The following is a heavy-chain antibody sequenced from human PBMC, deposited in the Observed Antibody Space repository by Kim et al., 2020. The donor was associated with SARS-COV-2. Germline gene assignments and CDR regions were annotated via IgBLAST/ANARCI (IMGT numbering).Heavy chain of an antibody. J-gene: IGHJ3*01. D-gene: IGHD3-22*01. V-gene: IGHV3-30-3*01. CDR1: GFTFSSYA. Sequence: GGSLRLSCAAYGFTFSSYAMHWVRQAPGKGLEWEAVISYDGSNKYYADSVKGRFTISRDNSKNTLYLQMNSLRAEDTAVYYCARDLAITMIVVVIQHDA. CDR3: ARDLAITMIVVVIQHDA. CDR2: ISYDGSNK.